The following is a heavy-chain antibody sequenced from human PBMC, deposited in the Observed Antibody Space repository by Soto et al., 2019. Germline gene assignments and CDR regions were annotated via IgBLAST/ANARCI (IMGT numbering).Heavy chain of an antibody. V-gene: IGHV1-69*01. CDR1: GVTFSSET. D-gene: IGHD3-10*01. J-gene: IGHJ4*02. Sequence: QVQLVKSGADVKKPGSSVKVSCLASGVTFSSETLGWVRQAPGQGLEWVGGIIPLFGTASYAQKFQGRVTITADESTSTVYMELSSLRSDDTAVYFCATELGENPASPFDAWGQGTLVTVSS. CDR2: IIPLFGTA. CDR3: ATELGENPASPFDA.